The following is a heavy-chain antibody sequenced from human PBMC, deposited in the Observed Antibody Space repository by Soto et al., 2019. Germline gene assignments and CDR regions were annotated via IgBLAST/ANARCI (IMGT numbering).Heavy chain of an antibody. J-gene: IGHJ6*02. CDR3: ARAQRELPHYYYYGMDV. CDR1: GGTFSSYA. V-gene: IGHV1-69*06. D-gene: IGHD1-26*01. CDR2: IIPIFGTA. Sequence: SVKVSCKASGGTFSSYAISWVRQAPGQGLEWMGGIIPIFGTANYAQKFQGRDTITADKSTSTAYMELSSLRSEDTAVYYCARAQRELPHYYYYGMDVWGQGTTVTVSS.